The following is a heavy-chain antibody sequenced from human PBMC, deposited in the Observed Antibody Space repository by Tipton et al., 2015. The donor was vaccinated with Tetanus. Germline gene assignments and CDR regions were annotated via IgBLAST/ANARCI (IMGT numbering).Heavy chain of an antibody. D-gene: IGHD2-2*01. CDR1: GGSIGRYY. J-gene: IGHJ6*02. CDR3: ARHSEDCGHTACYVSNYYYYYGMGV. Sequence: TLSLTCTVSGGSIGRYYWSWIRQPPGKGLEWIGHIYYSRSTQYNPSLKSRVTMSVDTAKNQFSLRLSSVTAADTARYYCARHSEDCGHTACYVSNYYYYYGMGVWGQGATVTLSS. V-gene: IGHV4-59*08. CDR2: IYYSRST.